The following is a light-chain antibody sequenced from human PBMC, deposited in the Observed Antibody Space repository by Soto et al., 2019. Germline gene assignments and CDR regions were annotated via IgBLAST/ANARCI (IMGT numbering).Light chain of an antibody. J-gene: IGKJ4*01. Sequence: EIVLTQSPATLSLSPGERATLSCRASQSVSTYLAWYQQKPGQAPRLLIYDASNRATGIPARFSGNGSETDFTLTISSLEPEDFAVYYCQQRTNWPPLTFGGGTKVEIK. CDR1: QSVSTY. CDR2: DAS. V-gene: IGKV3-11*01. CDR3: QQRTNWPPLT.